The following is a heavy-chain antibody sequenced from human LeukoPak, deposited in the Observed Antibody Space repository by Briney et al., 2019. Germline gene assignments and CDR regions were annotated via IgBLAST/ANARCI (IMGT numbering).Heavy chain of an antibody. D-gene: IGHD3-22*01. CDR1: GGSISSGGYY. CDR2: INHSGST. CDR3: ARERADSSGYYFLGY. Sequence: SETLSLTCTVSGGSISSGGYYWSWIRQPPGKGLEWIGEINHSGSTNYNPSLKSRVTISVDTSKNQFSLKLSSVTAADTAVYYCARERADSSGYYFLGYWGQGTLVTVSS. J-gene: IGHJ4*02. V-gene: IGHV4-39*07.